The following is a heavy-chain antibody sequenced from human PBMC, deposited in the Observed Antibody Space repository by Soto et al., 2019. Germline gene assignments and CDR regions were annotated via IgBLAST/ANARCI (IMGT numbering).Heavy chain of an antibody. J-gene: IGHJ1*01. CDR2: ISYSGST. V-gene: IGHV4-59*11. CDR3: ARADPDACVGD. D-gene: IGHD3-10*01. CDR1: GASMSSHY. Sequence: SETLSLTCTVSGASMSSHYWTWLRQSPGKGLEWIGYISYSGSTYYNPSHKSRVTISADTSQNQFSLKLSAVTSADTAVYYCARADPDACVGDWGQGTLVTVAS.